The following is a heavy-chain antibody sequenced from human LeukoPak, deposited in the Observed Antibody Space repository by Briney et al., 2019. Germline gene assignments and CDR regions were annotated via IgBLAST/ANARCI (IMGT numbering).Heavy chain of an antibody. CDR2: ISAYNGNT. CDR1: GYTFTSYG. CDR3: ARGPPWDCSSTSCYTADAFDI. V-gene: IGHV1-18*01. D-gene: IGHD2-2*02. Sequence: ASVKVSCKASGYTFTSYGISWVRQAPGQGLEWMGWISAYNGNTNYAQKLQGRVTMTTDTSTSTAYMELRSLRSDDTAVYYCARGPPWDCSSTSCYTADAFDIWGQGTMVTVSS. J-gene: IGHJ3*02.